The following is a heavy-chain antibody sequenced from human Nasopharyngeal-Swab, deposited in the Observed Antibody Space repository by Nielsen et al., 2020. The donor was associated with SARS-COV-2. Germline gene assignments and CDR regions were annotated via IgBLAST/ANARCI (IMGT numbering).Heavy chain of an antibody. D-gene: IGHD6-13*01. Sequence: VRQMPGKGLEWVANINPDRSVKFYVDSVKGRFTISRDNVYNSVYLQMSSLTAEDTAVYYCASAIAAAGSSWGQGTLVTVSS. V-gene: IGHV3-7*05. J-gene: IGHJ5*02. CDR2: INPDRSVK. CDR3: ASAIAAAGSS.